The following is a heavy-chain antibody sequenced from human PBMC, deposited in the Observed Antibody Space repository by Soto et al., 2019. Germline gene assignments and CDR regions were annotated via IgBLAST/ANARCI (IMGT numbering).Heavy chain of an antibody. Sequence: SETLSLTCAVSGGSIISSNWWNWVRQPPGKGLEWIGEIYHSGSTYYKPSLKSRVAMSVDTSKNQFSLKLTSATAADTAVYYCARRDWSGSTSHFYFDYWGQGVLVTV. CDR1: GGSIISSNW. D-gene: IGHD3-9*01. CDR3: ARRDWSGSTSHFYFDY. J-gene: IGHJ4*02. V-gene: IGHV4-4*02. CDR2: IYHSGST.